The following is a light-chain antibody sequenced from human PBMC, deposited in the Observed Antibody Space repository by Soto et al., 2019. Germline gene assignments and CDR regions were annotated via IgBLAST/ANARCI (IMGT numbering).Light chain of an antibody. CDR2: DAS. Sequence: EIVLTQSPVTLSLSPGERATLSCRASQSIASHLAWYQQKPGQAPRLLIHDASSRATGIAARFSGSGSGTDFTLTISSLEPEDFAVYYCQQRNNWPPSITFGPGTKVDIK. CDR1: QSIASH. V-gene: IGKV3-11*01. J-gene: IGKJ3*01. CDR3: QQRNNWPPSIT.